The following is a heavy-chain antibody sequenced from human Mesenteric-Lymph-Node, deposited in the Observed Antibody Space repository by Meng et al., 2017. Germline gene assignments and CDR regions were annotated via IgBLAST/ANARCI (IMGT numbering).Heavy chain of an antibody. D-gene: IGHD2-21*01. J-gene: IGHJ3*02. CDR1: GGSISSYY. Sequence: SETLSLTCTVSGGSISSYYWSWIRQPPGKGLEWIGYIYNSGSTNYNPSLESRVTISVDTSKNQFSLKLSSVTAADTAVYYCARDPPSIFCGGGLCLSSDIWGQGTMVTVSS. V-gene: IGHV4-59*01. CDR3: ARDPPSIFCGGGLCLSSDI. CDR2: IYNSGST.